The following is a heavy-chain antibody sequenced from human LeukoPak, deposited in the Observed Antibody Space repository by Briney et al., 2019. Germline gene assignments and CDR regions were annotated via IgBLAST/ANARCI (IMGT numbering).Heavy chain of an antibody. Sequence: GGSLRLSRAASGFTFSSYGMHWVRQAPGKGLEWAALIWNDGSNKYYADSVKGRFTISRDNSKNTLYLQMISLTAEDTAIYYCVRDAGWGSNDYFDYWGQGQLVTVSS. V-gene: IGHV3-33*01. J-gene: IGHJ4*02. CDR1: GFTFSSYG. D-gene: IGHD3-16*01. CDR2: IWNDGSNK. CDR3: VRDAGWGSNDYFDY.